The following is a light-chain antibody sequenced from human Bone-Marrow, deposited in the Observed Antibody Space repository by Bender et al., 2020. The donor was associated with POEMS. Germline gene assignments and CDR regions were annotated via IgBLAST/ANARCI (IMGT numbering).Light chain of an antibody. CDR1: SSDLGNYNV. CDR3: CSYAGSSIFAV. J-gene: IGLJ2*01. V-gene: IGLV2-23*03. CDR2: EGH. Sequence: QSALTQPPSASGSPGQSVTMSCTGTSSDLGNYNVISWYRQYPGRVPQLILYEGHKRPSGISDRFSGSESGNTASLTISGLQTEDEAHYYCCSYAGSSIFAVFGGGTKLTVL.